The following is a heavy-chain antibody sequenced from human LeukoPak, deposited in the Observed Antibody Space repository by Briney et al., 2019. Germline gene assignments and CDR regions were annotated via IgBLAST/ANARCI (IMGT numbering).Heavy chain of an antibody. D-gene: IGHD3-3*01. V-gene: IGHV4-34*01. CDR3: ARVSSLRFLEWLRNLYCYYYMDV. J-gene: IGHJ6*03. CDR2: INHSGST. CDR1: GGSFSGYY. Sequence: SETLSLTCAVYGGSFSGYYWSWIRQPPGKGLEWIGEINHSGSTNYNPSLKSRVTISVDTSKNQFSLKLSSVTAADTAVYYCARVSSLRFLEWLRNLYCYYYMDVWGKGTTVTVSS.